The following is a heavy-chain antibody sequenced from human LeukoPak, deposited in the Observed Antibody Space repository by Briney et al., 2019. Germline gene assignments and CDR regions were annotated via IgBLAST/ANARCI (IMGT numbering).Heavy chain of an antibody. CDR3: ARSDGPTLAYCGGDCEHWVWFDP. D-gene: IGHD2-21*02. Sequence: ASVKVSCKASGYTFTSYGISWVRQAPGQGLEWMGWISAYNGNTNYAQKLQGRVTMTTDTSTSTAYMELRSLRSDDTAVYYCARSDGPTLAYCGGDCEHWVWFDPWGRGTRVTVSS. J-gene: IGHJ5*02. CDR2: ISAYNGNT. V-gene: IGHV1-18*01. CDR1: GYTFTSYG.